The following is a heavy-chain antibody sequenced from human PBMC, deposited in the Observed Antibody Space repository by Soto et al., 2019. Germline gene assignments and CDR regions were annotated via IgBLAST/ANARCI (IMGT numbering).Heavy chain of an antibody. CDR1: GGCVCSSSDD. J-gene: IGHJ4*02. CDR2: TDYSGST. CDR3: ARADRRYCSVSTCYIFGY. Sequence: PSETMSITCPVSGGCVCSSSDDWSWIRQPPGKGLERIGYTDYSGSTRYNPSLTSRVTISVDTSKNQFSLKVSSVTAADTAVYYCARADRRYCSVSTCYIFGYCGQQTQGTVSS. D-gene: IGHD2-2*02. V-gene: IGHV4-61*01.